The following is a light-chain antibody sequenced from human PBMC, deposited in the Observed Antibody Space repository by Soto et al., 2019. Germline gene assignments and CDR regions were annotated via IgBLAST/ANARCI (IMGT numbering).Light chain of an antibody. J-gene: IGKJ3*01. V-gene: IGKV3-15*01. CDR2: GAS. CDR3: QQYHDWPPIT. Sequence: EIVMTQSPATLFVSPGESATLSCRASQTVSHDLAWYQQKPGQAPRLLIYGASTRATDIPARFSGGGSGTEITLTISSLQSEDSAIYYCQQYHDWPPITFGPGTKVNI. CDR1: QTVSHD.